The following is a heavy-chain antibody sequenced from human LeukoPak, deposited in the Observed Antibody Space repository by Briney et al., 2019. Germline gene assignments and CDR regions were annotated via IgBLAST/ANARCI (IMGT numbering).Heavy chain of an antibody. CDR1: RFTFNDYY. Sequence: PGGSLRLSCAASRFTFNDYYMSWIRQAPGKGLEWVSYISGSSSSRYYADSVKGRFTISRDNVENSLSLQMNSLRAEDTAVYYCARDYSSGWLFDLWGRGTLVTVSS. D-gene: IGHD6-19*01. J-gene: IGHJ2*01. CDR2: ISGSSSSR. CDR3: ARDYSSGWLFDL. V-gene: IGHV3-11*04.